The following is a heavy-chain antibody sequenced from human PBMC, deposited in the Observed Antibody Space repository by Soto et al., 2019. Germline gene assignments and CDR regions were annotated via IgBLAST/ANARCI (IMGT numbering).Heavy chain of an antibody. V-gene: IGHV1-69*01. CDR3: ARDSPHYYDSSGYYFAAFDI. Sequence: QVQLVQSGAEVKKPGSSVKVSCKASGGTFSSYAISWVRQAPGQGLEWMGGIIPIFGTANYAQKFQGRVTITADESTSTAYMELSSLRSEDMDVYYCARDSPHYYDSSGYYFAAFDIWGQGTMVTVSS. CDR2: IIPIFGTA. D-gene: IGHD3-22*01. J-gene: IGHJ3*02. CDR1: GGTFSSYA.